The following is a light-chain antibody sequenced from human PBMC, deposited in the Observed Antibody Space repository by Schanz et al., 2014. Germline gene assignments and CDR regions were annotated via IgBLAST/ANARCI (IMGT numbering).Light chain of an antibody. CDR3: QQYGSSPWT. V-gene: IGKV3-11*01. J-gene: IGKJ1*01. CDR1: QRLTSY. CDR2: DAS. Sequence: EIVLTQSPATLSLSPGERATLSCRASQRLTSYLAWYQQKPGQAPRLLIYDASTRATGIPARFSGSGSGTDFTLTIDSLEPEDFAVYYCQQYGSSPWTFGQGTKVEIK.